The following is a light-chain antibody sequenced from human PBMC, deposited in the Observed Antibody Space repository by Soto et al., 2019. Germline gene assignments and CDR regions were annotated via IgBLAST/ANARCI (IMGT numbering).Light chain of an antibody. J-gene: IGLJ3*02. CDR3: QSYDTSLTGRV. CDR2: DND. V-gene: IGLV1-40*01. CDR1: SSNIGAGYV. Sequence: QSALTQPPSVSGAPGQRVTISCTGTSSNIGAGYVVHWYLHLPGTAPKLLIYDNDNRPSGVPDRFSGSKSGTSASLAITGLQAEDEADYYCQSYDTSLTGRVFGGGTKVTVL.